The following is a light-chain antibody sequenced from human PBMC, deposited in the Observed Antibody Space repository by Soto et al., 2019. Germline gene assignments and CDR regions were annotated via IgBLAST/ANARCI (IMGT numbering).Light chain of an antibody. V-gene: IGLV1-51*02. CDR1: SSNIGNNY. J-gene: IGLJ2*01. Sequence: QSVLTQPPSVSAAPGQKVTISCSGSSSNIGNNYVSWYQQLPGTAPKLLIYENNKRPSGIPDRFPGSKSGTSATLGITGLQTGDEADYYCGTWDSSLRAGGVFGGGTKLTVL. CDR3: GTWDSSLRAGGV. CDR2: ENN.